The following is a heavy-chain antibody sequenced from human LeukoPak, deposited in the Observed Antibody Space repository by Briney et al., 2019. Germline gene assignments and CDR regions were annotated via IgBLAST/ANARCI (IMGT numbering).Heavy chain of an antibody. J-gene: IGHJ3*01. V-gene: IGHV1-18*01. CDR1: GYTFTTYG. D-gene: IGHD6-25*01. CDR2: ISPYRGNM. CDR3: ARDWLEQRGGDVFDV. Sequence: GASVKVSCKASGYTFTTYGISWVRQAPGQGPEWMGWISPYRGNMFYAQKFQGRVTMTTDTSTSTAYMEVRSLRSDDTAAYYCARDWLEQRGGDVFDVWGQGTMVTVSS.